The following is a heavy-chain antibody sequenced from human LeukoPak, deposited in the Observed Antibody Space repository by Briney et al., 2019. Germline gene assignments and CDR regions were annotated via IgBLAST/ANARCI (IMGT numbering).Heavy chain of an antibody. J-gene: IGHJ4*02. CDR2: ISWNSGSI. CDR1: GFTFDDYA. V-gene: IGHV3-9*01. Sequence: GGSLRLSCAASGFTFDDYAMHWVRQAPGQGLEWVSGISWNSGSIGYADSVKGRFTISRDNAKNSLYLQMNSLRAEDTALYYCAKEKRYCSGGSCYRPLDYWGQGTLVTVSS. D-gene: IGHD2-15*01. CDR3: AKEKRYCSGGSCYRPLDY.